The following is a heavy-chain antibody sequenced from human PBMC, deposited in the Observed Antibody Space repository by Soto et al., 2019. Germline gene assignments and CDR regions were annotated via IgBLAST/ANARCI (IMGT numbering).Heavy chain of an antibody. D-gene: IGHD5-12*01. J-gene: IGHJ6*03. V-gene: IGHV1-2*04. CDR3: ARESGGATATLDYYYFYMDA. Sequence: QVQLVQSGAEVRKPGASVTVSCRTSGDTFSDYYIHWVRQAPGQGLEWMGWINPNSGATNYAQKFRGWVTMTRDTSIRTVYMQLSRLRSDDTAVYYCARESGGATATLDYYYFYMDAWGTGTTVTVSS. CDR1: GDTFSDYY. CDR2: INPNSGAT.